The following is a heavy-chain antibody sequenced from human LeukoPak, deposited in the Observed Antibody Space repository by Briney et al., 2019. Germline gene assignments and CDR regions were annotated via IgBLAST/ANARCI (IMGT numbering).Heavy chain of an antibody. CDR2: MNPNSGNT. J-gene: IGHJ6*03. V-gene: IGHV1-8*01. CDR1: GYTFTSYD. D-gene: IGHD3-10*01. Sequence: GASVKVSCKASGYTFTSYDINWVRQATGQGLEWMGWMNPNSGNTGYAQKFQGRVTMTRNTSISTAYMELSSLRSEDTAVYYCARRGSGSYFGYYYYMDVWGKGTTVTVSS. CDR3: ARRGSGSYFGYYYYMDV.